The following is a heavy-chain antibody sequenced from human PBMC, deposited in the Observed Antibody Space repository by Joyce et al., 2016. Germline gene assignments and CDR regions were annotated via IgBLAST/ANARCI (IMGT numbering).Heavy chain of an antibody. Sequence: EVQLVESGGGSIQPGRSLRLSCAASGFTFDDYARHWVRQAPGKGREWVSGISWNSATIGYADSVKGRFTISRDNAKNSLYLQMNSLRAEDTALYYCAKVPAPGFDLDSSGLYYFDYWGQGTLVTVSS. J-gene: IGHJ4*02. CDR3: AKVPAPGFDLDSSGLYYFDY. V-gene: IGHV3-9*01. CDR2: ISWNSATI. CDR1: GFTFDDYA. D-gene: IGHD3-22*01.